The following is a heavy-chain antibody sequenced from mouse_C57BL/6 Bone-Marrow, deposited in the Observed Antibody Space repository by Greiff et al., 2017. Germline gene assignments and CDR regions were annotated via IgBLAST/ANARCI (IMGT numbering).Heavy chain of an antibody. Sequence: QVQLQQSGPELVKPGASVKISCKASGYAFRSSWMNWVKQRPGKGLEWIGRIYPGDGDTNYNGKFKGKATLTADKSSSTAYMQLSSLTSEDSAVYFCARPLGYFDYWGQGTTLTVSS. CDR3: ARPLGYFDY. J-gene: IGHJ2*01. CDR1: GYAFRSSW. V-gene: IGHV1-82*01. D-gene: IGHD2-10*02. CDR2: IYPGDGDT.